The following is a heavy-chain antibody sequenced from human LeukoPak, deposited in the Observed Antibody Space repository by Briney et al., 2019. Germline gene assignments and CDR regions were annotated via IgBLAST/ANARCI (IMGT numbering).Heavy chain of an antibody. V-gene: IGHV4-59*02. CDR2: IYYSGSA. Sequence: SETLSLTCTVSGDSVTTYYWSWIRQPPGKGLEWLGYIYYSGSATYNPSLKSRVTISVDTSKNQFSLKLSSVTAADTAVYYCARYGDYGRLDYWGQGTLVTVSS. D-gene: IGHD4-17*01. CDR1: GDSVTTYY. CDR3: ARYGDYGRLDY. J-gene: IGHJ4*02.